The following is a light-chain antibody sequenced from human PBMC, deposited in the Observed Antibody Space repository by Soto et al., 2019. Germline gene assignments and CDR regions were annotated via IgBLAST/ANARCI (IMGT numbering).Light chain of an antibody. Sequence: DIQMTQSPSTLSGSVGDRVTITCRASQTISSWLAWYQQKPGKAPKLLIYKASTLKSGVPSRFSGSGSGTEFTLTISRRQPDDFATYYCQHYNSYSEAFGQGTKLELK. CDR1: QTISSW. CDR3: QHYNSYSEA. CDR2: KAS. V-gene: IGKV1-5*03. J-gene: IGKJ1*01.